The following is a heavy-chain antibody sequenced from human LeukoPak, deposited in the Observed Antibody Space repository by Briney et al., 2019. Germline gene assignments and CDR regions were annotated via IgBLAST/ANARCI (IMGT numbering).Heavy chain of an antibody. CDR3: AREEQQPSTNWFDP. V-gene: IGHV4-38-2*01. Sequence: SETLSLTCAVYGGSFSGYYWGWIRQPPGKGLEWIGSIYHSGSTYYNPSLKSRVTISVDTSKNQFSLKLSSVTAADTAVYYCAREEQQPSTNWFDPWGQGTLVTVSS. D-gene: IGHD6-13*01. CDR1: GGSFSGYY. J-gene: IGHJ5*02. CDR2: IYHSGST.